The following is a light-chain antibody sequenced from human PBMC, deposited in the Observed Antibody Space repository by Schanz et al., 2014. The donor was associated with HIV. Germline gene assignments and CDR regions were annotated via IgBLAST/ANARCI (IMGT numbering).Light chain of an antibody. V-gene: IGLV2-14*03. Sequence: QSALTQPASVSGSPGQSITISCTGTRSDVGAHNYVSWYQQHPGKAPKLMIYDVSNRPSGVSSRFSGSKSGNTASLTISGLQAEDEADYYCSSYTSSSPVVFGGGTKLTVL. CDR2: DVS. CDR1: RSDVGAHNY. J-gene: IGLJ2*01. CDR3: SSYTSSSPVV.